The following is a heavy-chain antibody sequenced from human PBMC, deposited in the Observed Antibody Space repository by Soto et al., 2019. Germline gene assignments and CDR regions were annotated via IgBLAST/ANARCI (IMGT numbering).Heavy chain of an antibody. V-gene: IGHV4-4*02. CDR2: IYHSGST. CDR1: GGSISSSNW. D-gene: IGHD6-19*01. CDR3: ARDRRRGVAGRVGRRKGETKYGMDV. Sequence: QVQLQESGPGLVKPSGTLSLTCAVSGGSISSSNWWSWVRQPPGKGLEWIGEIYHSGSTNYNPSLKSRVTISVDKSKNQFSLKLSSVTAADTAVYYCARDRRRGVAGRVGRRKGETKYGMDVWGQGTTVTVSS. J-gene: IGHJ6*02.